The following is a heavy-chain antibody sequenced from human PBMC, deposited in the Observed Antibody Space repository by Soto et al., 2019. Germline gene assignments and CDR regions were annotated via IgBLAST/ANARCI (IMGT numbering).Heavy chain of an antibody. Sequence: SETLSLTCTVSGGSISSSSYYCGWILQPPGKGLEWIGSIYYSGSTYYNPSLKSRVTISVDTSKNQFYLKMSSVTDADTAVYYCARKADEVVLAASDWLDPWGQGNLVTVS. CDR1: GGSISSSSYY. D-gene: IGHD2-15*01. J-gene: IGHJ5*02. CDR2: IYYSGST. CDR3: ARKADEVVLAASDWLDP. V-gene: IGHV4-39*01.